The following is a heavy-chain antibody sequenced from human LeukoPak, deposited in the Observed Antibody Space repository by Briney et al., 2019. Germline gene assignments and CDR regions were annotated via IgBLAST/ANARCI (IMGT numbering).Heavy chain of an antibody. CDR2: IDPSDSYT. D-gene: IGHD6-19*01. CDR1: GYSFTSYW. V-gene: IGHV5-10-1*01. Sequence: KPGASLRISCKGSGYSFTSYWISWVRQMPGKGLEWMGRIDPSDSYTNYSPSFQGHVTISADKSISTAYLQWSSLKASDTAMYYCARHQGKWAVALDYWGQGTLVTVSS. J-gene: IGHJ4*02. CDR3: ARHQGKWAVALDY.